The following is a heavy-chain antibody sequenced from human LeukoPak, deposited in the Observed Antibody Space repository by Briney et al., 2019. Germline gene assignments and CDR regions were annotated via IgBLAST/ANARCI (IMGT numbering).Heavy chain of an antibody. CDR1: GGSISSSSYY. CDR2: ICYIGTS. Sequence: SSETLSLACTVSGGSISSSSYYWAWIRQPPGKGLEWIGCICYIGTSCYNPALKSRVTISVDASTNQFSLKLSSLTATDTAVDYCARTSIDSPGLYSYYYMDVWGKGTTVTVSS. J-gene: IGHJ6*03. CDR3: ARTSIDSPGLYSYYYMDV. V-gene: IGHV4-39*07. D-gene: IGHD3-9*01.